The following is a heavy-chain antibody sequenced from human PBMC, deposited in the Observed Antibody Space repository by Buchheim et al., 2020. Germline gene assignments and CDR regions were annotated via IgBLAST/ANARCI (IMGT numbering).Heavy chain of an antibody. Sequence: QVQLVESGGGVVQPGRSLRLSCAASGFTFSSYGMHWVRQAPGKGLEWVAVISYDGSNKYYADSVKGRFTISRDNSKKPLYLQMNSLRAEDTAVYYCAKDSVAVAGTLDYWGQGTL. CDR1: GFTFSSYG. D-gene: IGHD6-19*01. CDR3: AKDSVAVAGTLDY. V-gene: IGHV3-30*18. CDR2: ISYDGSNK. J-gene: IGHJ4*02.